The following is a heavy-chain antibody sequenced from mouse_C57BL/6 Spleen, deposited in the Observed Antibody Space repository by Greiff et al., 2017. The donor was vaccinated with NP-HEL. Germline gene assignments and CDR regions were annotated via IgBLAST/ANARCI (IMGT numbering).Heavy chain of an antibody. D-gene: IGHD1-1*01. CDR3: ARGVYGSSSWFAY. CDR1: GYTFTSYW. V-gene: IGHV1-7*01. Sequence: VQLQQSGAELAKPGASVKLSCKASGYTFTSYWMHWVKQRPGQGLKWIGYINPSSGYTKYNQKYKDKTTLTEDKSSSTAYMQLGSLKYEDSAVSYCARGVYGSSSWFAYWGQGTLVTVSA. J-gene: IGHJ3*01. CDR2: INPSSGYT.